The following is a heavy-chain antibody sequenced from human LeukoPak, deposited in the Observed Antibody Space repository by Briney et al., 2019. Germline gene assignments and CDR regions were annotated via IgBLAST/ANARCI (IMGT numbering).Heavy chain of an antibody. CDR1: GGSISSYY. J-gene: IGHJ5*02. V-gene: IGHV4-59*01. Sequence: SESLSLTCTVSGGSISSYYWSWIRQPPGKGLEWIGYIYYSGSTNYNPSLKSRVTISVDTSKNQFSLKLSSVTAADTAVYYCARAGLGIATKFDPWGQGTLVTVSS. CDR3: ARAGLGIATKFDP. D-gene: IGHD6-13*01. CDR2: IYYSGST.